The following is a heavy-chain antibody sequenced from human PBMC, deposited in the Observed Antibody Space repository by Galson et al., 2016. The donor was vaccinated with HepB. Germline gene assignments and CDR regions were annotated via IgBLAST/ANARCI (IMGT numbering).Heavy chain of an antibody. J-gene: IGHJ6*02. Sequence: SLRLSCAASGFTVSNNYMSWVRQAPGKGLEWVSLIYSGGSTYYADSVKGRFTISRDDSINTLYLQMNNLRAEDTAVYYCVRNPQKGLSDSTGWYMFDYYYNGMDVWGQGTTVTVAS. V-gene: IGHV3-53*01. CDR3: VRNPQKGLSDSTGWYMFDYYYNGMDV. CDR1: GFTVSNNY. CDR2: IYSGGST. D-gene: IGHD6-19*01.